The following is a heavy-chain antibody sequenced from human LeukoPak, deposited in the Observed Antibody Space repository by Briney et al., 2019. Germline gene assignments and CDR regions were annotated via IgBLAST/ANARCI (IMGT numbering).Heavy chain of an antibody. Sequence: ASVKVSCKASGGTFSSYAISWVRQAPGQGLEWMGGIIPIFGTANYAQKFQGRVTITADESTSTAYMELSSLRSENTAVYYCAKDGYNLDYYYYMDFWGKGTTATVSS. CDR1: GGTFSSYA. J-gene: IGHJ6*03. CDR3: AKDGYNLDYYYYMDF. CDR2: IIPIFGTA. V-gene: IGHV1-69*01. D-gene: IGHD5-24*01.